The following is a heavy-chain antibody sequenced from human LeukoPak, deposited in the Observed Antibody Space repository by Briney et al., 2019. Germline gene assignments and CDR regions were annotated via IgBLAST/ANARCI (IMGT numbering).Heavy chain of an antibody. CDR3: ASTSSFWSAYTYYFDY. CDR1: GFTFSSYW. J-gene: IGHJ4*02. Sequence: GGSLRLSCAASGFTFSSYWMSWVRQAPGKGLEWVANIKQDGSEKYYVDSVKGRFTISRDNAKNSLYLQMNSLRAEDTAVYYCASTSSFWSAYTYYFDYWGQGTPVTVSS. CDR2: IKQDGSEK. D-gene: IGHD3-3*01. V-gene: IGHV3-7*01.